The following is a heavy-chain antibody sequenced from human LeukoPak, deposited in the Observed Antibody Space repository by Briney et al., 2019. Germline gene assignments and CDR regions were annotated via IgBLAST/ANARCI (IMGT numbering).Heavy chain of an antibody. CDR3: ARVASDYSTYYFDY. V-gene: IGHV1-69*10. CDR1: GGTFSSYA. Sequence: VASVKVSCKASGGTFSSYAISWVRQAPGQGLEWXXXXIPIFGIANYAQKFQGRVTITADKSTSTAYMELSSLRSEDTAVYYCARVASDYSTYYFDYWGQGTLVTVSS. CDR2: XIPIFGIA. J-gene: IGHJ4*02. D-gene: IGHD4-11*01.